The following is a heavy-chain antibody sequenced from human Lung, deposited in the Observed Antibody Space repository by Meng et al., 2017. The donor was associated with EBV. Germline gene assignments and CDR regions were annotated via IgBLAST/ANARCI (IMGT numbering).Heavy chain of an antibody. Sequence: RPGLGKPSQTLSLTCPVSGGSISSGGYYWSWIRQHPGKGLEWIGYIYYSGSTYYNPSLKSRVSISVDTSKNQFSLKLSSVTAADTAVYYCARVYYYDSSGYSHWGQGTLVTVSS. CDR3: ARVYYYDSSGYSH. J-gene: IGHJ4*02. CDR1: GGSISSGGYY. V-gene: IGHV4-31*03. CDR2: IYYSGST. D-gene: IGHD3-22*01.